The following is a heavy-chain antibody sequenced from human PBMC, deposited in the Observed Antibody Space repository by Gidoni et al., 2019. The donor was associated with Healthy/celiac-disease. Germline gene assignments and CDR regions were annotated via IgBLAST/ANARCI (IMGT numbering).Heavy chain of an antibody. J-gene: IGHJ6*02. CDR1: GFTFSSAW. CDR3: ARVRRGSYYIGYYYYGMDV. D-gene: IGHD1-26*01. V-gene: IGHV3-7*03. Sequence: EVQLVESGGGLVQPGGSLRLSCAASGFTFSSAWMSWVRQAPGKGLEWVANIKQDGSEKYYVDSVKGRFTISRDNAKNSLYLQMNSLRAEDTAVYYCARVRRGSYYIGYYYYGMDVWGQGTTVTVSS. CDR2: IKQDGSEK.